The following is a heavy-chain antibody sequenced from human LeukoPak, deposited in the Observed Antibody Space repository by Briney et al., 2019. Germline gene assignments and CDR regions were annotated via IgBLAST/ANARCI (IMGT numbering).Heavy chain of an antibody. J-gene: IGHJ4*02. CDR2: ISYDGSNK. Sequence: GGSLRLSCAASGFTFSSYGMHWVRQAPGKGLERVAVISYDGSNKYYADSVKGRFTISRDNSKNTLYLQMNSLRAEDTAVYYCAKAGSGSYFDYWGQGTLVTVSS. CDR3: AKAGSGSYFDY. CDR1: GFTFSSYG. V-gene: IGHV3-30*18. D-gene: IGHD3-10*01.